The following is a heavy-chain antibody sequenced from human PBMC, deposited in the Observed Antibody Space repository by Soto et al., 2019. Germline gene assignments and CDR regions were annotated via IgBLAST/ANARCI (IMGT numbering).Heavy chain of an antibody. CDR1: GFTFSSYA. D-gene: IGHD3-16*02. CDR3: AKTRSSYSLHLGELSLPQYYYYYYYMDV. V-gene: IGHV3-23*01. J-gene: IGHJ6*03. Sequence: GGSLRLSCAASGFTFSSYAMSWVRQAPGKGLEWVSAISGSGGSTYYADSVKGRFTISRDNSKNTLYLQMNSLRAEDTAVYYCAKTRSSYSLHLGELSLPQYYYYYYYMDVWGKGTTVTVSS. CDR2: ISGSGGST.